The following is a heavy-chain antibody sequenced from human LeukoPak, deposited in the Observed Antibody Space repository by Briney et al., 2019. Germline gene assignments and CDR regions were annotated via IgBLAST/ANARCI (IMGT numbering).Heavy chain of an antibody. Sequence: PSETLSLTCAVYGGSFSGYYWSWIRQPPGKGLEWIGEIHHSGITNYNPSLKSRVTISVDTSKNQFSLKLSSVTAADTAVYYCASRGSGSYYKPSYGMDVWGQGTTVTVSS. V-gene: IGHV4-34*01. D-gene: IGHD3-10*01. CDR2: IHHSGIT. CDR1: GGSFSGYY. J-gene: IGHJ6*02. CDR3: ASRGSGSYYKPSYGMDV.